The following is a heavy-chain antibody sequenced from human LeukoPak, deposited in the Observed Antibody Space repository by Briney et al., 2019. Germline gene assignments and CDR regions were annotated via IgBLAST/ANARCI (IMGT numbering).Heavy chain of an antibody. D-gene: IGHD6-19*01. Sequence: PGGSLRLSCAASGFTFSSYSMNWVRQAPGKGLEWVSSISSSSSYIYYADSVKGRFTISRDNAKNSLYLQMNSLRAEDTAVYYCAAGYSSGWYYFDYWGRGTLVTVSS. CDR2: ISSSSSYI. J-gene: IGHJ4*02. CDR3: AAGYSSGWYYFDY. CDR1: GFTFSSYS. V-gene: IGHV3-21*01.